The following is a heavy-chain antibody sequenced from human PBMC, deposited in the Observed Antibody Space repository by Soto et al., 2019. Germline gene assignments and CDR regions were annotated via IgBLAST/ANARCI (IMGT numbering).Heavy chain of an antibody. CDR3: ARMGRSSTSCYDRLTCYFDY. CDR1: GGSFSGYY. CDR2: INHSGST. D-gene: IGHD2-2*01. V-gene: IGHV4-34*01. J-gene: IGHJ4*02. Sequence: SETLSLTCAVYGGSFSGYYWSWIRQPPGKGLEWIGEINHSGSTNYNPSLKSRVTISVDTSKNQFSLKLSSVTAADTAVYYCARMGRSSTSCYDRLTCYFDYWGQGTLVTVSS.